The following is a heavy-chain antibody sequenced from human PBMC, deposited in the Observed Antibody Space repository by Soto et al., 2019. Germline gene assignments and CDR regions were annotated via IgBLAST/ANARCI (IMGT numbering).Heavy chain of an antibody. Sequence: GESLKISCKGSGYSFTSYWIGWVRQMPGKGLEWMGIIYPGDSDTRYSPSFQGQVTISADKSISTAYLQWSSLKASDTAMYYCARTVRGVIITAYGMDVWGQGTTVTAP. V-gene: IGHV5-51*01. D-gene: IGHD3-10*01. CDR3: ARTVRGVIITAYGMDV. J-gene: IGHJ6*02. CDR2: IYPGDSDT. CDR1: GYSFTSYW.